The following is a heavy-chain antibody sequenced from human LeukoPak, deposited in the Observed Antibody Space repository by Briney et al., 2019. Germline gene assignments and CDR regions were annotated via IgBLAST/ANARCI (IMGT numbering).Heavy chain of an antibody. CDR1: GFTFSNYW. Sequence: GGSLRLSCTASGFTFSNYWMHWVRQAPGQGLVWVSHINSDGYSTSYADSVKGRFTISRDNAKNTLNLQMNSLRAEDTAVYYCASAPPGIAAYFDYWGQGTLVTVSS. CDR2: INSDGYST. CDR3: ASAPPGIAAYFDY. J-gene: IGHJ4*02. D-gene: IGHD6-13*01. V-gene: IGHV3-74*01.